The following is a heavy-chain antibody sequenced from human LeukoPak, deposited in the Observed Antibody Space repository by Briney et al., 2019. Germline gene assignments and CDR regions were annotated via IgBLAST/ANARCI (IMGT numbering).Heavy chain of an antibody. V-gene: IGHV4-39*07. CDR1: GGSISSNGYY. Sequence: PSETLSLTCTVSGGSISSNGYYWGWIRQPPGKGLEWIGSNYYGGSPFYNPSLKSRVTISVDTSKNQFSLKLSSVTAADTAVYYCARDHLANLASRLFDPWGQGSLVTVSS. CDR3: ARDHLANLASRLFDP. J-gene: IGHJ5*02. D-gene: IGHD3-3*01. CDR2: NYYGGSP.